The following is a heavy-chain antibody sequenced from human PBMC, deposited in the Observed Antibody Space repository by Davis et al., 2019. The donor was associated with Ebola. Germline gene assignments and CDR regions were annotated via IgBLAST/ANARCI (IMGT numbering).Heavy chain of an antibody. V-gene: IGHV3-73*01. Sequence: PGGSLRLSCAASGFTFSGSTMHWVRQASGKGLEWVGRIRSKANSYATAYAASVKGRFTISRDDSKNTAYLQMNSLKTEDTAVYYCTAAAGTVDYWGQGTLVTVSS. D-gene: IGHD6-13*01. CDR1: GFTFSGST. CDR3: TAAAGTVDY. CDR2: IRSKANSYAT. J-gene: IGHJ4*02.